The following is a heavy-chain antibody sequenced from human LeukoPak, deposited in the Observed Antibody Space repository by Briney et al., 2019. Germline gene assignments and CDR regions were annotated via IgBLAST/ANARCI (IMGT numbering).Heavy chain of an antibody. D-gene: IGHD6-19*01. J-gene: IGHJ5*02. CDR3: ARDWGRGTSGSGWYNWFDP. CDR1: GFTFGRHW. V-gene: IGHV3-7*01. Sequence: HPGGSLRLSCAASGFTFGRHWMSWVRQAPGKGLEWVAHMNQGGSETTNVDSVKGRFTISRDDAKNLVFLQMNSLRVEDTAIYYCARDWGRGTSGSGWYNWFDPWGQGTLVTVSS. CDR2: MNQGGSET.